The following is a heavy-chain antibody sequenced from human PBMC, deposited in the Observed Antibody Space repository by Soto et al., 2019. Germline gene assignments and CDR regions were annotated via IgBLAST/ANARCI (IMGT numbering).Heavy chain of an antibody. CDR1: GGTFSSYA. CDR2: IIPIFGTA. Sequence: GASVKVSCKASGGTFSSYAISWVRQAPGQGLEWMGGIIPIFGTANYAQKFQGRVTITADESTSTAYMELSSLRSEDTAVYYCALRGRIAAAGNFDYWGQGTLVTVSS. D-gene: IGHD6-13*01. CDR3: ALRGRIAAAGNFDY. J-gene: IGHJ4*02. V-gene: IGHV1-69*13.